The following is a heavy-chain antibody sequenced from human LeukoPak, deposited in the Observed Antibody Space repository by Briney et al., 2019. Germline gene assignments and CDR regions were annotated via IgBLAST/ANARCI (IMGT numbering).Heavy chain of an antibody. D-gene: IGHD5-24*01. CDR3: ARHTGDAYNFDY. J-gene: IGHJ4*02. V-gene: IGHV4-39*01. Sequence: SETLSLTCSVSGVPISNSYYYWGWIRQPPGKGLEWIGSIYSTGSTYQNPSLKSRLTMSVDTSNSQFSLKLSSVSAAGTAVYYCARHTGDAYNFDYWGQGTLVTVSS. CDR2: IYSTGST. CDR1: GVPISNSYYY.